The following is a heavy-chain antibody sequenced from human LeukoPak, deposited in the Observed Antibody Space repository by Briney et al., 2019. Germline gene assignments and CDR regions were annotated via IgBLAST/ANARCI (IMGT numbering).Heavy chain of an antibody. D-gene: IGHD2-2*01. V-gene: IGHV4-4*07. Sequence: SETLSLTCTVSGTSVSTYYWSWIRQPAGRGLEWIGRIYTRGSTNYNPSLQSRVSMSVDSSKSQFSLRLTSVTAADTAIYYCARGRYCTATTCSGGDAFDIWGQGAVVTVSS. CDR3: ARGRYCTATTCSGGDAFDI. J-gene: IGHJ3*02. CDR2: IYTRGST. CDR1: GTSVSTYY.